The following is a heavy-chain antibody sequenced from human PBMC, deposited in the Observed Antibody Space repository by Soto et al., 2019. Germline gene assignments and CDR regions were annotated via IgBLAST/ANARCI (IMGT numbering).Heavy chain of an antibody. CDR1: GGTFKSYV. V-gene: IGHV1-69*01. D-gene: IGHD3-22*01. CDR2: IIPFLGSA. J-gene: IGHJ4*02. Sequence: QVQLEQSGAEVEKPGSSVKVSCKPSGGTFKSYVLNWVRQAPGQGLEWMGGIIPFLGSADYAQKFQDRVTITADESTSTPYLELSSLRSEDSAVYYCAGTQFDTSGYYPSGLELWGQGTLVTVAS. CDR3: AGTQFDTSGYYPSGLEL.